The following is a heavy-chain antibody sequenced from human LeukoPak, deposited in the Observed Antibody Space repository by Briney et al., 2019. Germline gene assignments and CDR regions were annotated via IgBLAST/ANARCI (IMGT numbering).Heavy chain of an antibody. D-gene: IGHD6-13*01. CDR1: GYSISSGYY. CDR2: IYHSGST. V-gene: IGHV4-38-2*02. Sequence: SETLSLTCTVSGYSISSGYYWGWIRQPPGKGLEWIGSIYHSGSTYYNPSLKSRVTISVDTSKNQFSLKLSSVTAADTAVYYCASHQGVLARTRWFDPWGQGTLVTVSS. J-gene: IGHJ5*02. CDR3: ASHQGVLARTRWFDP.